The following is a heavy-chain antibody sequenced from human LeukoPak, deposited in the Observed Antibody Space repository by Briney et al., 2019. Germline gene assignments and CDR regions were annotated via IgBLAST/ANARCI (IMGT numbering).Heavy chain of an antibody. CDR3: ARHSGSGSLSRPFDP. V-gene: IGHV4-39*01. CDR1: GASVTSGGFY. Sequence: SETLSLTCSVSGASVTSGGFYWGWLRQPPGKGPEWIATVYYTGSTYYNPSLKSRVTISIDASKNQFSLRLTSVTATDTAIYHCARHSGSGSLSRPFDPWGQGTLVTVSS. D-gene: IGHD3-10*01. CDR2: VYYTGST. J-gene: IGHJ5*02.